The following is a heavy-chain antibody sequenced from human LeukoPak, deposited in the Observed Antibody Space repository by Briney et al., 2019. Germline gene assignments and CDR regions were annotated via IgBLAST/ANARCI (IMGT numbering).Heavy chain of an antibody. J-gene: IGHJ4*02. V-gene: IGHV3-7*01. CDR3: VRGTRSNSF. CDR2: IKEDGSGK. CDR1: GFTFSNYW. Sequence: GGSLRLSCTASGFTFSNYWMSWVRQAPGKGLECVAYIKEDGSGKNYVDSVKGRFTISRDNAKSSLYLQMNSLRVEDTAVYYCVRGTRSNSFWGQGTQVTVSS. D-gene: IGHD6-6*01.